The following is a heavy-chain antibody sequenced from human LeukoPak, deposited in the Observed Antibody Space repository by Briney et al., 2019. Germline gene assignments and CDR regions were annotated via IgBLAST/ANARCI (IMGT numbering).Heavy chain of an antibody. CDR2: INHSGST. D-gene: IGHD6-6*01. V-gene: IGHV4-34*01. CDR3: ARGRIAARRGYYYMDV. CDR1: GGSFSGYY. Sequence: SETLSLTCAVYGGSFSGYYWSWIRQPPGKGLEWIGEINHSGSTNYNPSLKSRVTISVDTSKNQFSLKLSSVTAADTAVYYCARGRIAARRGYYYMDVWGKGTTVTVSS. J-gene: IGHJ6*03.